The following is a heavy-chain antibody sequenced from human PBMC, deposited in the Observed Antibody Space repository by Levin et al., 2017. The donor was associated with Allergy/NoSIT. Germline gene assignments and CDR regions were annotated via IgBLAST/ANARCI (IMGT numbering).Heavy chain of an antibody. Sequence: KISCKASGGTFSSYAFSWVRQAPGQGLVWMGGIIPIFGTANYAQKFQGRVTITADESTSTAYMELSSLRSEDTAVYYCARGFVGGELDYWGQGTLVTVSS. CDR2: IIPIFGTA. CDR1: GGTFSSYA. D-gene: IGHD2-21*01. CDR3: ARGFVGGELDY. V-gene: IGHV1-69*01. J-gene: IGHJ4*02.